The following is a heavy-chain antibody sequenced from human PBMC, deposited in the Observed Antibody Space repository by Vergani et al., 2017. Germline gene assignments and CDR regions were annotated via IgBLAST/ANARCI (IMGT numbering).Heavy chain of an antibody. J-gene: IGHJ6*03. CDR2: MYTSGHT. CDR1: GASVSRGTYY. CDR3: ARAPWNYGYYYYYMDV. D-gene: IGHD1-7*01. V-gene: IGHV4-61*02. Sequence: QVQLQESGPGLLKPSQTLSLTCTVSGASVSRGTYYWTWIRQPAGKKLEWIVRMYTSGHTIYNPSLESRVTMSVDTSKNQFSLQLSSVTAADTAVYYCARAPWNYGYYYYYMDVWGKGTTVTVSS.